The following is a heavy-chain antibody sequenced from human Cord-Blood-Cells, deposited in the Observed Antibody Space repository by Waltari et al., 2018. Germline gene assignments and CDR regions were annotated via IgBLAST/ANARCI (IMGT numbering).Heavy chain of an antibody. CDR2: ISYDGSNK. D-gene: IGHD3-10*01. V-gene: IGHV3-30*03. Sequence: QVQLVESGGGVVQPGRSLRLSWAASGFTLSSYGMHWVGQAPGKGLEWVAVISYDGSNKYYADSVKGRFTISRDNSKNTLYLQMNSLRAEDTAVYYCARGDYGSHYLDYWGQGTLVTVSS. CDR3: ARGDYGSHYLDY. CDR1: GFTLSSYG. J-gene: IGHJ4*02.